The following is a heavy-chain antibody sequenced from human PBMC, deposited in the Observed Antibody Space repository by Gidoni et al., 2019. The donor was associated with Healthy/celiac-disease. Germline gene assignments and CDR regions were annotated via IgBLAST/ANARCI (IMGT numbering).Heavy chain of an antibody. CDR2: INHSGST. CDR3: ARRVVDIVATITGWFDP. V-gene: IGHV4-34*01. Sequence: QVQLQQWGAGLLKPSETLSLTCAVYGGSFSGSYWSWIRQPPGKGLEWIGEINHSGSTNYNPSLKSRVTISVDTSKNQFSLKLSSVTAADTAVYYCARRVVDIVATITGWFDPWGQGTLVTVSS. CDR1: GGSFSGSY. J-gene: IGHJ5*02. D-gene: IGHD5-12*01.